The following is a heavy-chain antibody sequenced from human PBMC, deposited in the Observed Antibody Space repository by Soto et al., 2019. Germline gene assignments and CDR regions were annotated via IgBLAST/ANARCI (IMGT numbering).Heavy chain of an antibody. CDR2: ISGSGGST. D-gene: IGHD2-2*01. CDR3: AMRAQDIVVVPAATTFDY. J-gene: IGHJ4*02. CDR1: GFTFSSYA. Sequence: GGSLRLSCAASGFTFSSYAMSWVRQAPGKGLEWVSAISGSGGSTYYADAVKGRFTISRDNSKNTLYLQMNSLRAEDTAVYYGAMRAQDIVVVPAATTFDYWGQGTLVTVSS. V-gene: IGHV3-23*01.